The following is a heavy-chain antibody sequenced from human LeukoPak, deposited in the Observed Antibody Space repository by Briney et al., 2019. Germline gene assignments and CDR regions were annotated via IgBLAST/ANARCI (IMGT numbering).Heavy chain of an antibody. CDR2: INPNSGGT. D-gene: IGHD3-22*01. Sequence: ASVKVSCKASGYTFTGYYMHWVRQAPGQGLEWMGWINPNSGGTNYAQKFQGRVTMTRDTSISTAYMGLSRLRSDDTAVYYCAAYYYDSSAFDYWGQGTLVTVSS. CDR3: AAYYYDSSAFDY. CDR1: GYTFTGYY. V-gene: IGHV1-2*02. J-gene: IGHJ4*02.